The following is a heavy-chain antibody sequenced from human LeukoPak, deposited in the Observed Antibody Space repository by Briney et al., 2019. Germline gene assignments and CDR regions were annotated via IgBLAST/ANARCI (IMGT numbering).Heavy chain of an antibody. V-gene: IGHV4-4*07. CDR1: GGSISSYY. Sequence: DPSETLSLTCTVSGGSISSYYWSWIRQPAGKGLEWIGRIYTSGSTNYNPSLKSRVTMSVDTSKNQFSLKLSSVTAADTAVYYCARDRRGYCSSTSCYWRFDPWGQGTLVTVSS. CDR3: ARDRRGYCSSTSCYWRFDP. D-gene: IGHD2-2*01. J-gene: IGHJ5*02. CDR2: IYTSGST.